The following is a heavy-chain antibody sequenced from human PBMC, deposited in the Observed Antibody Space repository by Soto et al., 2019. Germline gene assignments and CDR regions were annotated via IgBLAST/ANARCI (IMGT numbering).Heavy chain of an antibody. CDR1: GFTFSDYY. Sequence: QVQLVESGGGLVKPGGSLRLSCAASGFTFSDYYMSWIRQAPGKGLEWVSYISSSGSTIYYAASVKGRFTISRDNAKNSLYLQMNSLRAEDTAVYYCARESGFNCTNGVCYGSNAFDIWGQGTMVTVSS. D-gene: IGHD2-8*01. J-gene: IGHJ3*02. CDR2: ISSSGSTI. CDR3: ARESGFNCTNGVCYGSNAFDI. V-gene: IGHV3-11*01.